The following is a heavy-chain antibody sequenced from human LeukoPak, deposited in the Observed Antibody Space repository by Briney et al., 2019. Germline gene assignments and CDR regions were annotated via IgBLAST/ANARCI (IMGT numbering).Heavy chain of an antibody. CDR3: ARDKLEVLVRPGNWFDP. V-gene: IGHV1-18*01. Sequence: ASVKVSCKPSGYTFTSYGISWVRQAPGRGLEWMGWISAYNGNTDYAQKFQGRVTMTTDTSTSTAYMELRSLRSDDTAVYYCARDKLEVLVRPGNWFDPWGQGTLVTVSS. CDR2: ISAYNGNT. CDR1: GYTFTSYG. D-gene: IGHD1-7*01. J-gene: IGHJ5*02.